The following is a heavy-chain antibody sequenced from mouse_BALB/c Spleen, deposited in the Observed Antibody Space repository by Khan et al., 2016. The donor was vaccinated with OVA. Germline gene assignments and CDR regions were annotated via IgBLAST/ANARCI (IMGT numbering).Heavy chain of an antibody. CDR1: GYSITSDYA. J-gene: IGHJ2*01. CDR2: ISYSGNT. V-gene: IGHV3-2*02. CDR3: TRVYGRDFDY. D-gene: IGHD1-1*01. Sequence: EVQLVESGPGLVKPSQSLSLTCTVTGYSITSDYAWNWIRPFPGNTLEWMGFISYSGNTKYNPSLNSRISITRDSSKNQFFLLLNSETFDDKATYYCTRVYGRDFDYWGQGTALTVSS.